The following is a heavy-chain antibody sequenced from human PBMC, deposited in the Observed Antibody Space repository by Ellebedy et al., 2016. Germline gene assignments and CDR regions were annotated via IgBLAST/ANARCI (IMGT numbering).Heavy chain of an antibody. CDR3: ARRGYGSGSLMGDY. Sequence: SVKVSCXASAGTFSSYAISWVRQAPGQGLEWMGGIIPIFGTANYAQKFQGRVTITADESTSTAYMELSSLRAEDTAVYYCARRGYGSGSLMGDYWGQGTLVTVSS. CDR2: IIPIFGTA. J-gene: IGHJ4*02. CDR1: AGTFSSYA. D-gene: IGHD3-10*01. V-gene: IGHV1-69*13.